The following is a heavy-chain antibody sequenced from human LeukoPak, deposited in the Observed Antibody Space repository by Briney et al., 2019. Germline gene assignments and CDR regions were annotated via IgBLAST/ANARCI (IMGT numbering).Heavy chain of an antibody. Sequence: GGSLRLFCAASGFTFSSYWMSWVRQAPGKGLEWVANIKQDGSEKYYVDSVKGRFTISRDNAKNSLYLQMNSLRAEDTAVYYCARAESIAAAGLTFDYWGQGTLVTVSS. D-gene: IGHD6-13*01. CDR2: IKQDGSEK. CDR1: GFTFSSYW. CDR3: ARAESIAAAGLTFDY. V-gene: IGHV3-7*01. J-gene: IGHJ4*02.